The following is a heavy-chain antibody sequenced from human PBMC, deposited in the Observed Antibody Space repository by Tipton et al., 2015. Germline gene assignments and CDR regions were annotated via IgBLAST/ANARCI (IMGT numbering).Heavy chain of an antibody. V-gene: IGHV4-39*01. J-gene: IGHJ5*02. CDR3: ARHQVKEGDAVQWFDP. D-gene: IGHD4-23*01. CDR1: GDSINNTNYY. Sequence: LSLTCIVSGDSINNTNYYWAWIRQPPGKGLQWIASVTYGGRSYELPSPVRRVSLSLDTSKNQFSLGLNSVTAADTAVYYCARHQVKEGDAVQWFDPWGQGILVTVSS. CDR2: VTYGGRS.